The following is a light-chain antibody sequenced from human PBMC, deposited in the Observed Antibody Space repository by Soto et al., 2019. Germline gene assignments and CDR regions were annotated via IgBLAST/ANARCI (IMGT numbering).Light chain of an antibody. CDR1: QSVGRD. CDR2: DAS. J-gene: IGKJ4*01. CDR3: QEYINWPRLT. Sequence: EIAMTQSPPTLSVSPGERATVSCTTSQSVGRDLAWYQQKPGQAPRLLIYDASTRATGVPDRFSGSGSGTDFTLTISSLQSEDFAVYYCQEYINWPRLTFGGGTKVDVK. V-gene: IGKV3-15*01.